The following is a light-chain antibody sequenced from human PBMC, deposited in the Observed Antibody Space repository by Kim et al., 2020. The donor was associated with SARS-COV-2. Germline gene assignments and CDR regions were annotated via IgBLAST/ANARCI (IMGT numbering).Light chain of an antibody. J-gene: IGLJ2*01. V-gene: IGLV3-1*01. Sequence: VSPGQTATITCSGDTLGDKYACWYQQKPGQSPVLVIFLDTKRPSGIPERFSGSNSENTATLTISGTQAMDEADYYCQAWDSSTVVFGGGTQLTVL. CDR1: TLGDKY. CDR3: QAWDSSTVV. CDR2: LDT.